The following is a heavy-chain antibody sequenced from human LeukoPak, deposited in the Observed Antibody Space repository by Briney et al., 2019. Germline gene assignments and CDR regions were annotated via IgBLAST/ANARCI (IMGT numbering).Heavy chain of an antibody. CDR1: GFTFDDYG. CDR2: ISGSGGST. CDR3: AKDRTGSGSSPRFDP. V-gene: IGHV3-23*01. D-gene: IGHD1-26*01. J-gene: IGHJ5*02. Sequence: GGSLRLSCAASGFTFDDYGMSWVRQAPGKGLEWVSTISGSGGSTYYADSVKGRFTISRDNSKNTLYLQMNSLRAEDTAVYYCAKDRTGSGSSPRFDPWGQGTLVTVAS.